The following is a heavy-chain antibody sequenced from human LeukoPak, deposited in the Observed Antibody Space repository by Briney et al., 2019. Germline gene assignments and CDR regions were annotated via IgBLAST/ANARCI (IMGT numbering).Heavy chain of an antibody. V-gene: IGHV1-3*01. CDR3: ARDRYSGYSSTYFDY. CDR2: INAGNGNT. D-gene: IGHD6-13*01. Sequence: GASVKVSCKASGYTLTSYAMHWVRQAPGQRLEWMGWINAGNGNTKYSQKFQGRVTITRDTSASTAYMELSSLRSEDTAVYYCARDRYSGYSSTYFDYWGQGTLVTVSS. CDR1: GYTLTSYA. J-gene: IGHJ4*02.